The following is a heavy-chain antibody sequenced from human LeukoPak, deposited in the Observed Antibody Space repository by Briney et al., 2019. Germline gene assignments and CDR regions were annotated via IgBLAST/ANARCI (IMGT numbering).Heavy chain of an antibody. CDR2: IYYSGST. V-gene: IGHV4-59*01. CDR3: ARGDPYPSP. J-gene: IGHJ5*02. CDR1: SGSISSYY. D-gene: IGHD2-2*02. Sequence: SETLSLTCTVSSGSISSYYWSWIRQPPGKGLEWIGYIYYSGSTNYNPSLKSRVTISVDTSKNQFSLKLSSVTAADTAVYYCARGDPYPSPWGQGTLVTVSS.